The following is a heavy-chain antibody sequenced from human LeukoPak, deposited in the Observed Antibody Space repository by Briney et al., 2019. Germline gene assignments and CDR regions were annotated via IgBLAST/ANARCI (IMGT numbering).Heavy chain of an antibody. CDR2: MNPNSGNT. Sequence: ASVKVSCKASGYTFTSYDINWVRQATGQGLEWMGWMNPNSGNTGYARKFQGRVTITRNTSISTAYMELSSLRSEDTAVYYCARSSYGFYYYYMDVWGKGTTVTVSS. V-gene: IGHV1-8*03. D-gene: IGHD3-16*02. J-gene: IGHJ6*03. CDR3: ARSSYGFYYYYMDV. CDR1: GYTFTSYD.